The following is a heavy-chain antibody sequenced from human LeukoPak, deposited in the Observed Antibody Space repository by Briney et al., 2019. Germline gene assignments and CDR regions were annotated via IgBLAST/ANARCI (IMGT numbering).Heavy chain of an antibody. CDR3: AKDGYVYWAYQLSHFYY. CDR1: AFTFSSYT. D-gene: IGHD2-2*03. J-gene: IGHJ4*02. CDR2: ISNSGGIT. V-gene: IGHV3-23*01. Sequence: PGGSLRLSCAASAFTFSSYTMSWVRQAPGKGLEWVSAISNSGGITYYADSVKDQFTISRNNSKNTLSLQMNSLRAEDTSVYYCAKDGYVYWAYQLSHFYYWGQGKLVTVSA.